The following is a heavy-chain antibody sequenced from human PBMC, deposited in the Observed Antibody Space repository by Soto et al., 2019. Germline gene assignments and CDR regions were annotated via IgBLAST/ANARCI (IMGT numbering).Heavy chain of an antibody. CDR1: GGSISSGGYS. CDR2: IYHSGST. CDR3: ARAHYGDYGYGMDV. Sequence: QLQLQESGSGLVKPSQTLSLTCAVSGGSISSGGYSWSWIRQPPGKGLEGIGYIYHSGSTYYNPSLKSRGTRSVDRSKNQFSLKLSSVTAADTAVYYCARAHYGDYGYGMDVWGQGTTVTVSS. D-gene: IGHD4-17*01. V-gene: IGHV4-30-2*01. J-gene: IGHJ6*02.